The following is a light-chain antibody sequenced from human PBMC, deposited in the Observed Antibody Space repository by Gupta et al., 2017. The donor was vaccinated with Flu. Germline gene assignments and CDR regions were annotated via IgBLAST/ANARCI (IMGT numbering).Light chain of an antibody. CDR2: EVS. V-gene: IGLV2-14*01. CDR1: GSDVGGYNY. CDR3: SSYTSSSTVV. J-gene: IGLJ2*01. Sequence: QSALTQPASLSGSPGQSITLSCTGTGSDVGGYNYVSWYQQHPGKAPKLMIYEVSNRPTGVSNRFTGSKSGNTASLTISGPAEEDGADYYGSSYTSSSTVVFGGGTKLTVL.